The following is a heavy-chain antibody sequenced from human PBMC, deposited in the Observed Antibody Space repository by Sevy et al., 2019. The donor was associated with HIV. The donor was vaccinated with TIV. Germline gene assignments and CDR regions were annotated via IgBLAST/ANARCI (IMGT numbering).Heavy chain of an antibody. J-gene: IGHJ5*02. CDR3: AHRRGPLGYCSSTICPTGGFDP. CDR1: GFSLSTSGVG. CDR2: IYWDDDK. V-gene: IGHV2-5*02. D-gene: IGHD2-2*01. Sequence: SGPTLVNPTQTLTLTCTFSGFSLSTSGVGVGWIRQPPGKALEWLALIYWDDDKRYSPSLKSRLTITKDTSKNQVVLTMSNMDPVDTATYYCAHRRGPLGYCSSTICPTGGFDPWGQGTLVTVSS.